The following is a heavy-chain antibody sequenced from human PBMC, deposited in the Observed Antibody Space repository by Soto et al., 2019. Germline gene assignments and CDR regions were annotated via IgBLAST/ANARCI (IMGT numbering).Heavy chain of an antibody. V-gene: IGHV5-51*01. Sequence: PGESLKISCKGSGYCFTSYWIDWVRQMPGKGLEWMGIIYPGDSDTRYSPSFQGQVTISADKSISTAYLQWSSLKASDTAMYYCARQDSSSSWNYYYYGMDVWGQGTTVTAP. CDR1: GYCFTSYW. CDR3: ARQDSSSSWNYYYYGMDV. CDR2: IYPGDSDT. J-gene: IGHJ6*02. D-gene: IGHD6-6*01.